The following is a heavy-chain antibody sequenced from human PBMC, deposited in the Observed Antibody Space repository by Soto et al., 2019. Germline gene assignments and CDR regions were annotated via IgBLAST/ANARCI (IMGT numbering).Heavy chain of an antibody. CDR2: IIPILGIA. J-gene: IGHJ6*03. CDR1: GGTFSSYT. D-gene: IGHD2-2*02. Sequence: GASVKVSCKASGGTFSSYTISWVRQAPGQGLEWMGRIIPILGIANYAQKFQGRVTITADKSTSTAYMELSSLRSEDTAVYYCARGEVDCSSTSGYIGPPPGYYDMDVWGKGTTVTVSS. V-gene: IGHV1-69*02. CDR3: ARGEVDCSSTSGYIGPPPGYYDMDV.